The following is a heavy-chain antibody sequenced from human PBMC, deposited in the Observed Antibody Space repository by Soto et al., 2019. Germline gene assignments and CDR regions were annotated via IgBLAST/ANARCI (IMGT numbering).Heavy chain of an antibody. CDR1: GYTFTSYD. V-gene: IGHV1-8*01. CDR2: MNPNSGNT. J-gene: IGHJ6*02. CDR3: ARGETTAVWSGYFYYYYGMDV. Sequence: GESLKISCKASGYTFTSYDINWVRQATGQGLEWMGWMNPNSGNTGYAQKFQGRVTMTRNTSISTAYMELSSLRSEDTAVYYCARGETTAVWSGYFYYYYGMDVWGQGTTVTVSS. D-gene: IGHD3-3*01.